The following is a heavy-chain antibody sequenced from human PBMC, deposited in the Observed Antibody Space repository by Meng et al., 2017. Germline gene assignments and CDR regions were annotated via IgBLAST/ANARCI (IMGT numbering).Heavy chain of an antibody. D-gene: IGHD3-22*01. CDR1: GFHFSRYE. J-gene: IGHJ4*02. Sequence: GESLKIPCAALGFHFSRYEMNWVRQAPGKGLEGVSYISSSGSTIYYADSVKCRFTISRDNAKNALYLQMNSLRAEDTAVYYCARYPLTKYHYDSSGYYRYYFDYWGQGTLVTVSS. V-gene: IGHV3-48*03. CDR3: ARYPLTKYHYDSSGYYRYYFDY. CDR2: ISSSGSTI.